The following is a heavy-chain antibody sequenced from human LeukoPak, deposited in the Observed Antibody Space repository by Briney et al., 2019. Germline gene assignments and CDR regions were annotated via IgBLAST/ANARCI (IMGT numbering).Heavy chain of an antibody. J-gene: IGHJ4*02. CDR1: GFTFSSYE. CDR2: IRYDGSNE. Sequence: GGSLRLSCAASGFTFSSYEMNWVRQAPGKGLEWVAFIRYDGSNEYYADSVKGRFTISRDNSKNTLYLQMNSLRAEDTAVYYCAKVVLVWWLDYWGQGTLVTVSS. V-gene: IGHV3-30*02. CDR3: AKVVLVWWLDY. D-gene: IGHD4/OR15-4a*01.